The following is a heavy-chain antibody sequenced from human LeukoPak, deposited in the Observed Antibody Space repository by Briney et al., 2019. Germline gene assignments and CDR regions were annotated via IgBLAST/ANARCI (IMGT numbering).Heavy chain of an antibody. Sequence: GGSLRLSCAASGFTFSSYEMNWVRQAPGKGLEWVSYISSSGSTISYADSVKGRFAISRDNAKNSLYLQMNSLRAEDTAVYYCARGTRHGWELVVWGQGTLVTVSS. V-gene: IGHV3-48*03. J-gene: IGHJ4*02. CDR3: ARGTRHGWELVV. D-gene: IGHD1-26*01. CDR1: GFTFSSYE. CDR2: ISSSGSTI.